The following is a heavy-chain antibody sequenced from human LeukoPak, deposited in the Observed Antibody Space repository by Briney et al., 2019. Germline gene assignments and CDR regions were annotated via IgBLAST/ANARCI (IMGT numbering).Heavy chain of an antibody. Sequence: ASVKVSCKASGYTFTGYYLHWVRQAPGQGLEWMGWINPNSGATNYARKFQSRGTMTRDTSISAAYMELSSLRADDTAVYYCARDLGYCSGGSCRIFDYWGQGTLVTVSS. D-gene: IGHD2-15*01. CDR2: INPNSGAT. CDR3: ARDLGYCSGGSCRIFDY. V-gene: IGHV1-2*07. J-gene: IGHJ4*02. CDR1: GYTFTGYY.